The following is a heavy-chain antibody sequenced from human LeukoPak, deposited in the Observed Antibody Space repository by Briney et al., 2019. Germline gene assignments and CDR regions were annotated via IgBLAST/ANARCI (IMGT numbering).Heavy chain of an antibody. Sequence: GGSLRLSCAASGFTYSSYALSWVRQAPGKGLEWVSAISSSGGSTYYADSLKGRFTISRDNSKNTLYLQMNSLRAEDTAVYYCAGSSSGYWGQGTLVTVSS. V-gene: IGHV3-23*01. CDR3: AGSSSGY. D-gene: IGHD6-6*01. CDR2: ISSSGGST. CDR1: GFTYSSYA. J-gene: IGHJ4*02.